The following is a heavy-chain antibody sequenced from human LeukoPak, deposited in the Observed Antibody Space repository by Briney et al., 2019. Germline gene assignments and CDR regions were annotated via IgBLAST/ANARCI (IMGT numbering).Heavy chain of an antibody. Sequence: QPGRSLRLSCAASGFTFSSYGMHWVRQAPGKGLEWVAVISYDGSNKYYADSVKGRFTISRDNSKNTLYLQMNSLRAEDTAVYYCAKEYSDYAYYYGMDVWGQGTTVTVSS. D-gene: IGHD4-11*01. V-gene: IGHV3-30*18. CDR2: ISYDGSNK. J-gene: IGHJ6*02. CDR3: AKEYSDYAYYYGMDV. CDR1: GFTFSSYG.